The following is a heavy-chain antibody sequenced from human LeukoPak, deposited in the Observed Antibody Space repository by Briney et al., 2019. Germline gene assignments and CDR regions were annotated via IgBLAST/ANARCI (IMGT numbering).Heavy chain of an antibody. D-gene: IGHD1-26*01. CDR1: GFTFSSYW. J-gene: IGHJ4*02. CDR2: IKQDGSEK. V-gene: IGHV3-7*01. CDR3: ATVQWELRGVGSYFEY. Sequence: GRSLSLSCIVSGFTFSSYWMSWVRQAPGKGPEWVANIKQDGSEKYYVDPVKGRFTMSRDNAKNSLYLQMNSLRAEDTAVYYCATVQWELRGVGSYFEYWGQGALVTVSS.